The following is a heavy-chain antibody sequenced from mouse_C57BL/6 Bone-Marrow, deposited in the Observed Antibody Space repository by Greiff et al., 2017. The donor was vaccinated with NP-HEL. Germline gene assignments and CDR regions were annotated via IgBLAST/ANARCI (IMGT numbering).Heavy chain of an antibody. J-gene: IGHJ2*01. CDR3: TRVRVSYSFFDY. V-gene: IGHV5-9-1*02. CDR1: GFTFSSYA. CDR2: ISSGGDYI. Sequence: EVHLVESGEGLVKPGGSLKLSCAASGFTFSSYAMSWVRQTPEKRLEWVAYISSGGDYIYYADTVKGRFTISRDNARNTLYLQMSSLKSEDTAMYYCTRVRVSYSFFDYWGQGTTLTVSS. D-gene: IGHD2-12*01.